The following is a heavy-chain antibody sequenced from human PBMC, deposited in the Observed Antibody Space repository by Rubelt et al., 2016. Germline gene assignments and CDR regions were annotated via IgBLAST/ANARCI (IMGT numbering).Heavy chain of an antibody. Sequence: VQLVESGGGVVQPGRSLRLSCAASGFTFSSYAMHWVRQAPGRGLEWVAVISYDGSNKYYADSVKGRFTISRDNSKNTLYLQMNSLRAEDTAVYYCARDSGLYDSSGSYIDWGQGTRVTVSS. CDR2: ISYDGSNK. CDR3: ARDSGLYDSSGSYID. CDR1: GFTFSSYA. J-gene: IGHJ4*02. V-gene: IGHV3-30*04. D-gene: IGHD3-22*01.